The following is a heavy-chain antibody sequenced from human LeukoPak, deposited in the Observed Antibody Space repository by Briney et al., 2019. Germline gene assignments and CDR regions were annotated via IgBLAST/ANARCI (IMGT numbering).Heavy chain of an antibody. J-gene: IGHJ4*02. D-gene: IGHD1-26*01. CDR3: AKDMGWELSYFDH. V-gene: IGHV3-30*02. CDR2: IRYDGSNK. Sequence: GGSLRLSCAASGFTFSSYGMHWVRQAPGKGLEWVAFIRYDGSNKYYADSVKGRFTISRDNSKNTLYLQMNSLRAEDTAVYYCAKDMGWELSYFDHWGQGTLVTVSS. CDR1: GFTFSSYG.